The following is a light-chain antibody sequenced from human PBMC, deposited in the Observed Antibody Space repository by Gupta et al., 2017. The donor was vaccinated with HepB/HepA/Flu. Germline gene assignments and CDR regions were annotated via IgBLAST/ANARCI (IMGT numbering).Light chain of an antibody. CDR1: SSDY. CDR3: YSYTYTTTLVV. CDR2: NVS. V-gene: IGLV2-14*03. J-gene: IGLJ2*01. Sequence: QSALTQPASQSGSPGQSITISCTVTSSDYVSWYQQYPGKAPKLLIYNVSDRPSGVSHRFSGSKSGNTASLSISGLQTEDEADYYWYSYTYTTTLVVFGGGTKMTVL.